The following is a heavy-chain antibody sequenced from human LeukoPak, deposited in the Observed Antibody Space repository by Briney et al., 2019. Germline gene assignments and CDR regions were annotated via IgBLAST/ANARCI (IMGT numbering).Heavy chain of an antibody. CDR3: ARDHSIGGSSVDAFDI. V-gene: IGHV4-38-2*02. D-gene: IGHD3-22*01. CDR2: LYHSGST. J-gene: IGHJ3*02. CDR1: GYSISSGYY. Sequence: PSETLSLTCTVSGYSISSGYYWGWIRQPPGKGLEWIGSLYHSGSTYYNPSLKSRVTISVDTSKNQFSLRLSSVTAADTAVYYCARDHSIGGSSVDAFDIWGQGTMVTVSS.